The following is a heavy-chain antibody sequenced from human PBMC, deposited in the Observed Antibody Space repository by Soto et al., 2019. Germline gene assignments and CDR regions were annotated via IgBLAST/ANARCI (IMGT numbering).Heavy chain of an antibody. V-gene: IGHV3-23*01. Sequence: GGSLRLSCPASGFTFSSYAMGWVRQAPGKGLEWVSAISGSGGSTYYADSVKGRFTISRDNSKNTLYLQMNSLRAEDTAVYYCAKGPAFIPDAFDIWGQGTMVTVSS. CDR2: ISGSGGST. CDR1: GFTFSSYA. J-gene: IGHJ3*02. CDR3: AKGPAFIPDAFDI. D-gene: IGHD3-16*02.